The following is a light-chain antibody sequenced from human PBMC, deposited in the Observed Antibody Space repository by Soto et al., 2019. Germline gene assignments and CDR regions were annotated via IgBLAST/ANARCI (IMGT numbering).Light chain of an antibody. CDR1: SSNIGNDF. CDR3: CSYIIDGSWV. Sequence: QSVLTQPPSVSAAPGQKVTISCSGSSSNIGNDFVSWYQQLPGTAPKLLIYDNNKRPSGIPDRFSGSKSGTSATLGITGLQTGDEADYYCCSYIIDGSWVFGGGTKLTVL. V-gene: IGLV1-51*01. CDR2: DNN. J-gene: IGLJ3*02.